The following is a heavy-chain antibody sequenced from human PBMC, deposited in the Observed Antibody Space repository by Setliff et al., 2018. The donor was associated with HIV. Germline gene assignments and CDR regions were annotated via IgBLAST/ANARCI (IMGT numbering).Heavy chain of an antibody. CDR2: ITGRGTTI. CDR3: AKDISGWFSRQGSDY. J-gene: IGHJ4*02. D-gene: IGHD6-13*01. Sequence: PGGSLRLSCAASGFIFSEYEMSWVRQAPGKGLEWISYITGRGTTIEYADSVKGRFTISRDNAQNSLYLQMNSLRGEDTAIYYCAKDISGWFSRQGSDYWGQGTLVTVSS. CDR1: GFIFSEYE. V-gene: IGHV3-48*03.